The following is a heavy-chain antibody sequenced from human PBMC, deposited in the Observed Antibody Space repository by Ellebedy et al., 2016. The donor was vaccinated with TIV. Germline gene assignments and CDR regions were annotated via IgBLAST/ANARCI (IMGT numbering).Heavy chain of an antibody. D-gene: IGHD2-2*01. CDR2: ISAYNGNT. CDR3: ARWGVPADYYYYGMDV. Sequence: AASVKVSCKASGYTFTSYGISWVRQAPGQGLEWMGWISAYNGNTNYAQKFQGRVTLTSDTSANTAYMELSSLRSEDTAVYYCARWGVPADYYYYGMDVWGQGTTVTVSS. J-gene: IGHJ6*02. CDR1: GYTFTSYG. V-gene: IGHV1-18*01.